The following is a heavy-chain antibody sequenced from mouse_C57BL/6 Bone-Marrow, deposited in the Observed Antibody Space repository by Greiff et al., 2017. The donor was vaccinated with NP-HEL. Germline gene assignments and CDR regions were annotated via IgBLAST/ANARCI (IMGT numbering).Heavy chain of an antibody. V-gene: IGHV1-5*01. D-gene: IGHD1-1*01. CDR2: IYPGNSDT. CDR3: TRTFITTVVATPYWYFDV. CDR1: GYTFTSYW. J-gene: IGHJ1*03. Sequence: VQLKESGTVLARPGASVKMSCKTSGYTFTSYWMHWVKQRPGHGLEWIGAIYPGNSDTSYNQKFKGKAKLTAVTSASTAYMELSSLTNEDSAVYYGTRTFITTVVATPYWYFDVWGTGTTVTVSS.